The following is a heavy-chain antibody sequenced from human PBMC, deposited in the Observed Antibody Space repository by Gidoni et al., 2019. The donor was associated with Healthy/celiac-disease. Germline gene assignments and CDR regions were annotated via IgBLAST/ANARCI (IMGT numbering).Heavy chain of an antibody. J-gene: IGHJ3*02. D-gene: IGHD3-10*01. Sequence: QVQLVQSGAEVKKPGASVKVSCKASGYTFTGYYMHWVRPAPGQGREWMGWINPNSGGTNEAQKLQGWVTMTRDTSISTAYMELSRLRSDDTAVYYCARGGDVTMVDSGEDAFDIWGQGTMVTVSS. CDR1: GYTFTGYY. CDR2: INPNSGGT. CDR3: ARGGDVTMVDSGEDAFDI. V-gene: IGHV1-2*04.